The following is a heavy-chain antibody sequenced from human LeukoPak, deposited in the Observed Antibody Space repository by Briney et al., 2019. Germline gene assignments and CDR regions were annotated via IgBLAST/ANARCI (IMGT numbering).Heavy chain of an antibody. CDR1: GYTFTSYD. CDR2: INPNSGNT. V-gene: IGHV1-8*01. J-gene: IGHJ4*02. Sequence: GASVKVSCKASGYTFTSYDINWVRQATGQGLEWMGWINPNSGNTGYAQKFQGRVTMNRNTSISTAYMELSSLRSEDTAVYYCARVSSSGWYYAGVYWGQGTLVTVSS. CDR3: ARVSSSGWYYAGVY. D-gene: IGHD6-19*01.